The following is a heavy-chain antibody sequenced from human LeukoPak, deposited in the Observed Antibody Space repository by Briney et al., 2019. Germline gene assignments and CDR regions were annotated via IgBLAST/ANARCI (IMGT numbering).Heavy chain of an antibody. J-gene: IGHJ4*02. D-gene: IGHD6-19*01. CDR1: GYTFTSYA. CDR3: ARSRAIGSGWPGNY. CDR2: INAGNGNT. V-gene: IGHV1-3*01. Sequence: ASAKVSCKASGYTFTSYAMHWVRQAPGQRLEWMGWINAGNGNTKYSQKFQGRVTITRDTSASTAYMGLSSLRSEDTAVYYCARSRAIGSGWPGNYWGQGTLVTVSS.